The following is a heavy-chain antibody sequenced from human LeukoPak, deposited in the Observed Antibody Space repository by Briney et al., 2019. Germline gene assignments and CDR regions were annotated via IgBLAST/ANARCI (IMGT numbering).Heavy chain of an antibody. CDR1: GFTFSSFW. CDR2: IKQDGCDK. D-gene: IGHD3-22*01. J-gene: IGHJ4*02. Sequence: GGSLRLSCAASGFTFSSFWMSWVRQAPGKGLEWVANIKQDGCDKYYVDSVKGRFTISRDNAKNSLYLQMNSLRAEDTAVYYCAREPYYYDSSGHDYWGQGTLVTVSS. CDR3: AREPYYYDSSGHDY. V-gene: IGHV3-7*01.